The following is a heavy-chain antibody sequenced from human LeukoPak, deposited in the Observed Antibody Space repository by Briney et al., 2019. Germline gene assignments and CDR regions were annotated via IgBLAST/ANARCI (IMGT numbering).Heavy chain of an antibody. CDR3: TTHRDYSSGFNFDY. Sequence: PGRSLRLSCAASGFTFSSYGMHWVRQAPGKGLEWVGHSESKVDGGTPDYAAPVKGRFIISRDDSRSTLYLQMNSLKTEDTAVYYCTTHRDYSSGFNFDYWGQGALVTVSS. CDR1: GFTFSSYG. CDR2: SESKVDGGTP. J-gene: IGHJ4*02. V-gene: IGHV3-15*04. D-gene: IGHD6-19*01.